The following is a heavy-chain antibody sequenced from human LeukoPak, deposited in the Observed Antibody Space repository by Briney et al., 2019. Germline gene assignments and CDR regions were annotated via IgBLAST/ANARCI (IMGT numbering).Heavy chain of an antibody. CDR1: GGSISSGGYY. D-gene: IGHD4-23*01. J-gene: IGHJ4*02. CDR3: ARVRRVDLNSY. Sequence: SETLSHTCTVSGGSISSGGYYWSWIRQHPGKGLEWIGYIHYSGSTYYNPSLKSRVTISVDTSKNQFSLKLSSVTAADTAVYYCARVRRVDLNSYWGQGTLVTVSS. CDR2: IHYSGST. V-gene: IGHV4-31*03.